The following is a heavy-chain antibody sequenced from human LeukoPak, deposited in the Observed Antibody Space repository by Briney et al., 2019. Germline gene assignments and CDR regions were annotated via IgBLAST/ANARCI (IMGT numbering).Heavy chain of an antibody. J-gene: IGHJ4*02. CDR2: ISYDGRNI. CDR3: AKGGKWDVTPFDY. D-gene: IGHD1-26*01. V-gene: IGHV3-30*18. Sequence: GGSLRLSCAASGFTFNNYGMHWVRQAPGKGLEWVAVISYDGRNIHYPDSVKGRFTISRDISTDTLWLQMDSLRTEDTAVYYCAKGGKWDVTPFDYWGQGTLVTVSS. CDR1: GFTFNNYG.